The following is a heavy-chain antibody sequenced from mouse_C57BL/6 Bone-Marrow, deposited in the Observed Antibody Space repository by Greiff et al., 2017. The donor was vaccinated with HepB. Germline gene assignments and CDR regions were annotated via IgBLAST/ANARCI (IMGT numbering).Heavy chain of an antibody. CDR2: IYPGNSDT. Sequence: VQLQQSGTVLARPGASVKMSCKTSGYTFTSYWMHWVKQRPGQGLEWIGAIYPGNSDTSYNQKFKGKAKPTAVTSASTAYMELSSLTNEDSAVYYCTNYYGSSYDWYFDVWGTGTTVTVSS. D-gene: IGHD1-1*01. J-gene: IGHJ1*03. CDR3: TNYYGSSYDWYFDV. CDR1: GYTFTSYW. V-gene: IGHV1-5*01.